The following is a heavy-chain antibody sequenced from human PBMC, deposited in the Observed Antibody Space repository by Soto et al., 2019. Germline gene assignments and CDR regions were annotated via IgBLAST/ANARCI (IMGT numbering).Heavy chain of an antibody. D-gene: IGHD4-17*01. Sequence: PGEPIKISCAASGFNFSNAWMNWVRQAPGKGLEWVSAISGDGTSTYYADSVKGRFTISRDNSKNTVYLQMNSLRAEDTAIYYCAKGLGDYPYYHAMNVWGHGTTVTVSS. CDR1: GFNFSNAW. V-gene: IGHV3-23*01. CDR2: ISGDGTST. CDR3: AKGLGDYPYYHAMNV. J-gene: IGHJ6*02.